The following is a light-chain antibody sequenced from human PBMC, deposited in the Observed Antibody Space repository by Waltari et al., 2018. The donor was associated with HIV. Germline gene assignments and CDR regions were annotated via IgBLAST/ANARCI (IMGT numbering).Light chain of an antibody. Sequence: QSALTQPASVSGSPGQSITISCTETSGDVDNYNLVSWYQQYTGRAPTLLIYEVTKRPSGVSYRFSGSKSGNTASLTISDLQAEDEAKYYCCSYGNSGTFVLFGGGTRVTV. V-gene: IGLV2-23*02. CDR2: EVT. J-gene: IGLJ2*01. CDR1: SGDVDNYNL. CDR3: CSYGNSGTFVL.